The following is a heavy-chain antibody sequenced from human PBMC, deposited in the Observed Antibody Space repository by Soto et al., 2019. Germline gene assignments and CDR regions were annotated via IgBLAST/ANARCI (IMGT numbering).Heavy chain of an antibody. CDR1: GGSISSSNW. V-gene: IGHV4-4*02. CDR2: IYHSGST. Sequence: PSETLSLTCAVSGGSISSSNWWSWVRQPPGKGLEWIGEIYHSGSTNYNPSLKSRVTISVDKSKNQFSLKLSSVTAADTAVYYCARAYSYGRYYYYGMDVWGQGTTVTGSS. J-gene: IGHJ6*01. CDR3: ARAYSYGRYYYYGMDV. D-gene: IGHD5-18*01.